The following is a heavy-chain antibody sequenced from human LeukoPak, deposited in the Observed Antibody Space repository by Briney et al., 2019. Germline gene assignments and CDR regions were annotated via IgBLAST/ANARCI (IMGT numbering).Heavy chain of an antibody. J-gene: IGHJ1*01. CDR1: GFTFSSYA. CDR2: ISGSGGST. V-gene: IGHV3-23*01. D-gene: IGHD3-3*01. CDR3: AKLKRADFWSGYSTEYFQH. Sequence: QSGGSLRLSCAASGFTFSSYAMSWVRQAPGKGLEWVSAISGSGGSTYYADSVKGRFTISRDNSKNTPYLQMNSLRAEDTAVYYCAKLKRADFWSGYSTEYFQHWGQGTLVTVSS.